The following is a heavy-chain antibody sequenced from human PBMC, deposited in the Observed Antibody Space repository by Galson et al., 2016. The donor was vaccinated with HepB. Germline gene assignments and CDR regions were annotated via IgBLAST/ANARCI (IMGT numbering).Heavy chain of an antibody. CDR2: INTITGNP. D-gene: IGHD4-17*01. J-gene: IGHJ5*02. CDR3: ARDSSGDMEWFDP. CDR1: GYTFTSYA. V-gene: IGHV7-4-1*02. Sequence: SVKVSCKASGYTFTSYAMSWVRQAPGQGLEWMGWINTITGNPTYARGFTGRFVFSLDTSGSTAYLQINSLKAEDTAFYYCARDSSGDMEWFDPWGQGTLVTVSS.